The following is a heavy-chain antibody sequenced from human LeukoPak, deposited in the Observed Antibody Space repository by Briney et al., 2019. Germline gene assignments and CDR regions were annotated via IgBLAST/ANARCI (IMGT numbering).Heavy chain of an antibody. D-gene: IGHD2-21*02. V-gene: IGHV4-39*01. CDR1: GGSISSSSYY. CDR3: ARAYCGGDCYFGYYYYYMDV. CDR2: IYYSGST. Sequence: SETLSLTXTVSGGSISSSSYYWGWIRQPPGKGLEWIGSIYYSGSTYFNPSLKSRVTISVDTSKNQFSLKLSSVPAADTAVYYCARAYCGGDCYFGYYYYYMDVWGKGTTVTVSS. J-gene: IGHJ6*03.